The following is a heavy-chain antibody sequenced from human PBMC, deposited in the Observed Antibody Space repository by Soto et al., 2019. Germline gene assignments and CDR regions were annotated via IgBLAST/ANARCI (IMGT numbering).Heavy chain of an antibody. CDR3: AIVADL. J-gene: IGHJ6*02. V-gene: IGHV4-30-2*01. CDR2: IYPSGST. CDR1: GGSISSGGYS. Sequence: QLQLQESGSGLVKPSQTLSLTCAVSGGSISSGGYSWSWIRQPPGKGLEWIGYIYPSGSTYYNPSRKSRVTISVARPKNKFSLQLSSLTAADTAVYCCAIVADLWGQGTTATVSS.